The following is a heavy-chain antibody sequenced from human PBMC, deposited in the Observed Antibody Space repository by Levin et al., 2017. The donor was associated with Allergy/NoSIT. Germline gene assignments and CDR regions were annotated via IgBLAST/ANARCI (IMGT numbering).Heavy chain of an antibody. V-gene: IGHV3-30*18. J-gene: IGHJ6*02. D-gene: IGHD6-13*01. Sequence: GGSLRLSCAASGFTFSSYGMHWVRQAPGKGLEWVAVISYDGSNKYYADSVKGRFTISRDNSKNTLYLQMNSLRAEDTAVYYCAKDKYSSSWNYYYYYGMDVWGQGTTVTVSS. CDR2: ISYDGSNK. CDR3: AKDKYSSSWNYYYYYGMDV. CDR1: GFTFSSYG.